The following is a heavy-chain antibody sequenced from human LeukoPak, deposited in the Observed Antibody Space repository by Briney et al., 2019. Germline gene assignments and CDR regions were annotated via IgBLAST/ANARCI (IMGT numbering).Heavy chain of an antibody. D-gene: IGHD3-10*01. CDR2: IKQDGSEK. V-gene: IGHV3-7*01. CDR3: ARAPFRLYDAFDI. Sequence: GSLRLSCAASGFTFSSYWMSWVRQAPGKGLEWVANIKQDGSEKYYVDSVKGRFTISRDNAKNSLYLQMNSLRAEDTAVYYCARAPFRLYDAFDIWGQGTMVTVSS. CDR1: GFTFSSYW. J-gene: IGHJ3*02.